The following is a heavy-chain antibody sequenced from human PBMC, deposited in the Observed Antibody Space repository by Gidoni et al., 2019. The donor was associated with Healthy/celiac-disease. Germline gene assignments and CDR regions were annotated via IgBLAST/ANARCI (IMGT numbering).Heavy chain of an antibody. Sequence: QVQLQESGPGLVKPSETLSLTCTVSGGSISSYYWSWIRQPPGKGLEWIGYIYYSGSTNYNPSLKSRVTISVDTSKNQFSLKLSSVTAADTAVYYCARDPHSSGWAGLDYWGQGTLVTVSS. J-gene: IGHJ4*02. CDR2: IYYSGST. D-gene: IGHD6-19*01. CDR1: GGSISSYY. CDR3: ARDPHSSGWAGLDY. V-gene: IGHV4-59*01.